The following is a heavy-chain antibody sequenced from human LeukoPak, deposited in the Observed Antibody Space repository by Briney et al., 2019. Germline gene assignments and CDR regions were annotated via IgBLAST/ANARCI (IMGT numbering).Heavy chain of an antibody. CDR2: ISGSGNYI. D-gene: IGHD1-14*01. J-gene: IGHJ4*02. CDR3: ARSRTSSPYDKNLNF. CDR1: GFTFNSYT. Sequence: PGGSLRLSCTASGFTFNSYTISWVREAPGQGREWVSSISGSGNYIYLAASVKGRFTISRDDAQNSVYLQMNSLKDEDTAVYYCARSRTSSPYDKNLNFWGQGTLVIASS. V-gene: IGHV3-21*01.